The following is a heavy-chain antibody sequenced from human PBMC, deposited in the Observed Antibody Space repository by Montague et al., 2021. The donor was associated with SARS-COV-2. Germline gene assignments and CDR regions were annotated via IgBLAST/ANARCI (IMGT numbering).Heavy chain of an antibody. CDR1: GSSISGYF. D-gene: IGHD2-8*02. J-gene: IGHJ5*02. CDR3: ARHHPVGGVRP. V-gene: IGHV4-59*08. CDR2: IYYSGTT. Sequence: SETLSLTCTVSGSSISGYFWSWIRQSPGKGLEWIGYIYYSGTTKYNPALKSRVAISLETSKNQFSLKLNSVTAADTAAYYCARHHPVGGVRPWGQGTLVTVSS.